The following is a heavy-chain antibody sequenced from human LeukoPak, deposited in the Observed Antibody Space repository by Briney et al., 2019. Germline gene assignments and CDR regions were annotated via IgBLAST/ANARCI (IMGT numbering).Heavy chain of an antibody. V-gene: IGHV4-39*02. D-gene: IGHD3-22*01. Sequence: LETLSLTCTVSGGSIRSGSHYWAWIRQPPGKGLEWIGSIYYSGSTYYNPSLENRVTISIDMSKNHFSLRLSSLSAADTSVYYCAKRDDSGGNLVDLWGQGTLVTVS. CDR2: IYYSGST. J-gene: IGHJ4*02. CDR1: GGSIRSGSHY. CDR3: AKRDDSGGNLVDL.